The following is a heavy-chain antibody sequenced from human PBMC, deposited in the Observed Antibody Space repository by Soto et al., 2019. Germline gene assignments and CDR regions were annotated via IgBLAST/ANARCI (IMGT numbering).Heavy chain of an antibody. CDR3: GRDEVRNGVGV. J-gene: IGHJ6*02. V-gene: IGHV3-7*01. CDR2: IKGDGSEK. Sequence: PGGSLRLSCVAPGFTFSTFWMSWVRQAPGKGLEWVANIKGDGSEKRYVDSVKGRLTISRDNAKNLVYLQMNSLRVEDTALYYCGRDEVRNGVGVWGQGTMVTVSS. CDR1: GFTFSTFW.